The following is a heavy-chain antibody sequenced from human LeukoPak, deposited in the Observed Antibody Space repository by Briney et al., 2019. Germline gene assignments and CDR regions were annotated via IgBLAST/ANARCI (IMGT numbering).Heavy chain of an antibody. CDR2: IYPGDSDT. V-gene: IGHV5-51*01. D-gene: IGHD3-3*01. Sequence: GESLKISCKGSGYSFTNYWIAWVRQMPGKGLEWMGIIYPGDSDTRYSPSFQGQVTISADKSISTAYLQWSSLKASDTAMYYCARTPYDDYIDYWGQGTLVTVSS. CDR1: GYSFTNYW. J-gene: IGHJ4*02. CDR3: ARTPYDDYIDY.